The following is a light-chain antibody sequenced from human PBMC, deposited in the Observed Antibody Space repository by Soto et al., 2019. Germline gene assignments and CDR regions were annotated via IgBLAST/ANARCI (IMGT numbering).Light chain of an antibody. CDR3: MQALQTPYT. J-gene: IGKJ2*01. V-gene: IGKV2-28*01. CDR1: QSLLQSTGDNY. Sequence: EIVMTQSPLSLPVTPGEPASISCRSSQSLLQSTGDNYLDWYLQKPGQSPQLLIYLGFNRASGVTDRFSGSGSGTDFTLKISRVEAEDVGVYYCMQALQTPYTFGQGTKLEIK. CDR2: LGF.